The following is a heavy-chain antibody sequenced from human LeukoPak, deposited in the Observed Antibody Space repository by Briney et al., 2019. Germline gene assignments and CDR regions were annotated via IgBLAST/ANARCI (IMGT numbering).Heavy chain of an antibody. V-gene: IGHV3-23*01. D-gene: IGHD3-22*01. J-gene: IGHJ4*02. CDR3: AIMHPYYDGSGYWVQ. CDR2: ISTSGGST. Sequence: PGESLRLSCAASGFTFSSYAMSWVRQAPGKGLEWVSGISTSGGSTSYADHVKGRFTISRDNPRNTLYMQMNSLRAEDTALYYCAIMHPYYDGSGYWVQWGQGTLVTVSS. CDR1: GFTFSSYA.